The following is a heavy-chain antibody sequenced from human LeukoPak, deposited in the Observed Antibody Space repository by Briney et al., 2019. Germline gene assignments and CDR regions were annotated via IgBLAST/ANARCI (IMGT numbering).Heavy chain of an antibody. CDR2: IYYSGST. J-gene: IGHJ4*02. CDR3: ARFPPGGYSYGLLDY. CDR1: GFTFSSYA. V-gene: IGHV4-59*01. D-gene: IGHD5-18*01. Sequence: GSLRLSCAASGFTFSSYAMSWIRQPPGKGLEWIGYIYYSGSTNYNPSLKSRVTISVDTSKNQFSLKLSSVTAADTAVYYCARFPPGGYSYGLLDYWGQGTLVTVSS.